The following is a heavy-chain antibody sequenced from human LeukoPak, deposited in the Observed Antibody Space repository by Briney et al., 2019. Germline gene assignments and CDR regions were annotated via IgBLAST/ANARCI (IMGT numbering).Heavy chain of an antibody. D-gene: IGHD1-14*01. CDR1: LDSTTSNF. V-gene: IGHV4-4*02. Sequence: PSETLSLTCTVSLDSTTSNFWSWVRQPPGKGLEWIGEIHRSGSPNYNPSLQSRVTISIDRSRNQIVLELSVTAADTAVYYCAREILGGFNPGAYWGQGTLVTVSS. CDR3: AREILGGFNPGAY. J-gene: IGHJ4*02. CDR2: IHRSGSP.